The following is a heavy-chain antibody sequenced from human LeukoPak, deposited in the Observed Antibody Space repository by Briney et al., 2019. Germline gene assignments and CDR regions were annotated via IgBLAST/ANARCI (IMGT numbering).Heavy chain of an antibody. CDR3: ARSRYSGNFVFDY. V-gene: IGHV3-23*01. CDR2: IKGSGGDT. Sequence: GGSLRLSCAASGFTFSSYAMTWVRQAPGKGPEWVSGIKGSGGDTYYADSVKGRFTISRDNSKNTLYLQMNSLRAEDTAVYYCARSRYSGNFVFDYWGQGTLVTVSS. D-gene: IGHD5-12*01. CDR1: GFTFSSYA. J-gene: IGHJ4*02.